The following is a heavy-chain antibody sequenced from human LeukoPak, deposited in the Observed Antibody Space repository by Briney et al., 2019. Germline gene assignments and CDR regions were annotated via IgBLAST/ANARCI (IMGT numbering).Heavy chain of an antibody. J-gene: IGHJ4*02. CDR3: ARFARGYGSGGIDY. Sequence: GGSLRLSCAASGFTFRRYWMSWVRQAPGKGLEWVANIKQDGDLKYYVDSVEGRFTISRDNAKNSLYLQMNSLNTEDTAVYYCARFARGYGSGGIDYWGQGTLVTVSS. V-gene: IGHV3-7*01. CDR2: IKQDGDLK. D-gene: IGHD3-10*01. CDR1: GFTFRRYW.